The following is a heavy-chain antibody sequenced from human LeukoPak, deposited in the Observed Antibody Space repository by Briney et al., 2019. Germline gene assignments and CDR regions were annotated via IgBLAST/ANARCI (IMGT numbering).Heavy chain of an antibody. CDR3: ARDRGSGWHTFDY. CDR2: ISSSSSYM. D-gene: IGHD6-19*01. J-gene: IGHJ4*02. CDR1: GFTLSSYF. Sequence: PGGSLRLSCAAPGFTLSSYFMSWGRPAPGEGLEWGSSISSSSSYMFYADSVRGRFTISRDNAKNSLYLQMNSLRAEDTAVYYCARDRGSGWHTFDYWGQGTLVTVSS. V-gene: IGHV3-21*01.